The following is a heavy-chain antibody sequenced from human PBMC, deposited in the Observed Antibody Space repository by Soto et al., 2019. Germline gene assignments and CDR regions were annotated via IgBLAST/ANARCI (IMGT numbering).Heavy chain of an antibody. CDR3: AKYDSSGYYDAFDI. J-gene: IGHJ3*02. Sequence: SLRLSCAASGFTFSSYSMNWVRQAPGKGLEWVSYISSSSSTIYYADSVKGRFTISRDNAKNSLYLQMNSLRDEDTAVYYCAKYDSSGYYDAFDIWGQGTMVTVSS. D-gene: IGHD3-22*01. CDR1: GFTFSSYS. V-gene: IGHV3-48*02. CDR2: ISSSSSTI.